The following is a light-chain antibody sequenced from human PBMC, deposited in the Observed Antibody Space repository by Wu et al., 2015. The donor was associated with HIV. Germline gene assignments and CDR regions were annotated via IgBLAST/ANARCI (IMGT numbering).Light chain of an antibody. V-gene: IGKV3-20*01. J-gene: IGKJ1*01. CDR1: QSVSSSY. CDR2: DAS. Sequence: EIVLTQSPGTLSLSPGERATLSCRASQSVSSSYLAWYQQKPGQAPRLLIYDASSRATGIPDRFSGSGSGTDFTLTISRLEPEDFAVYYCQQYGSSKTFGQG. CDR3: QQYGSSKT.